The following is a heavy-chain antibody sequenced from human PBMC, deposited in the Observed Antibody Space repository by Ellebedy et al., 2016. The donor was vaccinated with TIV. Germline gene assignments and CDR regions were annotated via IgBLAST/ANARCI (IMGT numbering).Heavy chain of an antibody. Sequence: MPSETLSLTCTVSGGPITNYNWNWIRQPPGKGLQWIGFISDTGITIYNPSLESRVTILLDASRNQFSLTLTSVTAADTAVYYCARRITTPRETRGEANWLDPWGHGTLVSVSS. V-gene: IGHV4-59*01. CDR1: GGPITNYN. CDR3: ARRITTPRETRGEANWLDP. CDR2: ISDTGIT. D-gene: IGHD3-22*01. J-gene: IGHJ5*02.